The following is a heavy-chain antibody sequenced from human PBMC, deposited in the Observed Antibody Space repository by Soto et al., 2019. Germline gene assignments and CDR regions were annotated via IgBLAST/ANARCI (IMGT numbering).Heavy chain of an antibody. CDR3: ASEVVTDPFDI. CDR2: IKQDGSEK. Sequence: PGGSLRLSCAASGFTFSSYWMSWVRQAPGKGLEWVANIKQDGSEKYYVDSVKGRFTISRDNAKNSLYLQMNSLRAEDTAVYYCASEVVTDPFDIWGQGTMVTVSS. J-gene: IGHJ3*02. V-gene: IGHV3-7*03. CDR1: GFTFSSYW. D-gene: IGHD2-15*01.